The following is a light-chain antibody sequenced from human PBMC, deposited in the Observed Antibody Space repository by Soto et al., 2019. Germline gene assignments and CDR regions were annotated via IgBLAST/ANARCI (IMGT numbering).Light chain of an antibody. CDR2: EVN. CDR3: SSYTGSSTLYV. J-gene: IGLJ1*01. V-gene: IGLV2-14*01. CDR1: SSDIGSYNY. Sequence: SALPQPASVSGSPGHSITISCSGTSSDIGSYNYVSWYQQHPGKAPKLMIYEVNNRPSGVSHRFSGSKSGNTASLTISGLQAEDEADYYCSSYTGSSTLYVFGTGTKVTVL.